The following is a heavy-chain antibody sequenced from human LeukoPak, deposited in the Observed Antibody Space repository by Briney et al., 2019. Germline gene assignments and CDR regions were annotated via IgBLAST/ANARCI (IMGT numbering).Heavy chain of an antibody. CDR3: ATGQVYGYSSSRFDP. CDR1: GYTLTELS. D-gene: IGHD6-6*01. Sequence: GASVKVSCKVSGYTLTELSMHWVRQAPGKGLEWMGGFDPEDGETIYAQKFQGRVTMTEDTSTDTAYMELSSLRSEDTAVYYCATGQVYGYSSSRFDPWGQGTLVTVSS. V-gene: IGHV1-24*01. J-gene: IGHJ5*02. CDR2: FDPEDGET.